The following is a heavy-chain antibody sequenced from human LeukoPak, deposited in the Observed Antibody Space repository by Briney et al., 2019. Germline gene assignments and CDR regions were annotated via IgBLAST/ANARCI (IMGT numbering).Heavy chain of an antibody. CDR1: GYTFTSYY. CDR2: IDPSGGST. Sequence: ASVKVSCKASGYTFTSYYMHWVRQAPGQGLEWMGIIDPSGGSTSYAQKFQGRVTMTRDTSTSTVYMELSSLRSEDTAVYYCARDLSIACAARRSYFDYWGQGTLVTVSS. D-gene: IGHD6-6*01. V-gene: IGHV1-46*01. J-gene: IGHJ4*02. CDR3: ARDLSIACAARRSYFDY.